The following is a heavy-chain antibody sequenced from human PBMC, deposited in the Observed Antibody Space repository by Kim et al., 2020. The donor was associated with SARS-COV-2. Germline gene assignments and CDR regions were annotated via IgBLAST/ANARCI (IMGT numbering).Heavy chain of an antibody. Sequence: SETLSLTCTVSGGSISSSSYYWGWIRQPPGKGLEWIGSIYYSGSTYYNPSLKSRVTISVDTSKNQFSLKLSSVTAADTAVYYCARAYGSGSYSWFDPWGQGTLVTGSS. CDR1: GGSISSSSYY. D-gene: IGHD3-10*01. J-gene: IGHJ5*02. CDR2: IYYSGST. V-gene: IGHV4-39*01. CDR3: ARAYGSGSYSWFDP.